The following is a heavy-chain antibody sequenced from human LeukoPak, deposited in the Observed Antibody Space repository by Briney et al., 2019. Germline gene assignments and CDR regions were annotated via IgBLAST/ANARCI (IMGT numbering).Heavy chain of an antibody. V-gene: IGHV3-74*01. CDR1: GFTFSSYW. D-gene: IGHD3-10*01. Sequence: GGSLRLSCAASGFTFSSYWMHWVRQAPGKGLVWVSRVNSDGRSTIYADSVKGRFTISRDNARNTLYLQMNSLRAEDTAVYYCARDQGTIYGSGSNAFDIWGQGTTVTVSS. CDR2: VNSDGRST. J-gene: IGHJ3*02. CDR3: ARDQGTIYGSGSNAFDI.